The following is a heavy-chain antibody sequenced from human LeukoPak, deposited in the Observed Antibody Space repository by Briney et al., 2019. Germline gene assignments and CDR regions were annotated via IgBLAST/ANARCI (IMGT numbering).Heavy chain of an antibody. D-gene: IGHD3-10*01. CDR2: IWYDGSNK. Sequence: GGSLRLSCAASGFTFSSCGMHWVRQAPGKGLEWVAVIWYDGSNKYYADSVKGRFTISRDNSKNTLYLQMNSLRAEDTAVYYCASHSGSYSQWGQGTLVTVSS. V-gene: IGHV3-33*01. CDR1: GFTFSSCG. J-gene: IGHJ4*02. CDR3: ASHSGSYSQ.